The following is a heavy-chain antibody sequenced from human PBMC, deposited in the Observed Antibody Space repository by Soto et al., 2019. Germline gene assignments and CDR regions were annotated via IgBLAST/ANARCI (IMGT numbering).Heavy chain of an antibody. CDR1: GFTFSSYS. Sequence: EVQLVESGGGLVQPGGSLRLSCAASGFTFSSYSMNWVRRAPGKGLEWVSYISSSSSSIYYADSVKGRFTISRDNAKNSLYLQMNSLRDEDTAVYYCATAGSSWYRDAFDIWGQGTMVTVSS. CDR3: ATAGSSWYRDAFDI. J-gene: IGHJ3*02. V-gene: IGHV3-48*02. D-gene: IGHD6-13*01. CDR2: ISSSSSSI.